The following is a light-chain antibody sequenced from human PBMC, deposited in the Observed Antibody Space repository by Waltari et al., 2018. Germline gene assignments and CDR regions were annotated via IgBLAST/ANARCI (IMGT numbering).Light chain of an antibody. Sequence: CKSSQMVLDSSNNKNYLAWYQQKPGQPPKLLIYWASTRESGVPDRFSGSGSGTDFTLTISSLQAEDVAVYYCQQYYSTPLTFGPGTKVDIK. CDR3: QQYYSTPLT. V-gene: IGKV4-1*01. CDR1: QMVLDSSNNKNY. CDR2: WAS. J-gene: IGKJ3*01.